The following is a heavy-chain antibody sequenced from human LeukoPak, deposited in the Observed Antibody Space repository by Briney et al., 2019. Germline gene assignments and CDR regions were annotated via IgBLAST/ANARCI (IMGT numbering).Heavy chain of an antibody. V-gene: IGHV3-20*04. CDR2: INWNGGST. D-gene: IGHD3-3*01. Sequence: PGGSLRLSCAASGFTFDDYGMSWVRQAPGKGLEWVSGINWNGGSTGYADSVKGRFTISRDNAKNSLYLQMNSLRAEDMALYYCAKDRRDFWSNYTFDIWGQGTMVTVSS. J-gene: IGHJ3*02. CDR3: AKDRRDFWSNYTFDI. CDR1: GFTFDDYG.